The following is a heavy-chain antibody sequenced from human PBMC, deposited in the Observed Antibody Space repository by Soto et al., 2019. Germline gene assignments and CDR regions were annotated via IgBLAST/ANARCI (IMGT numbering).Heavy chain of an antibody. CDR2: IYYSGST. CDR3: ARGHNWNYAPYDY. D-gene: IGHD1-7*01. CDR1: GGSISSYY. Sequence: PSETLSLTCTVSGGSISSYYWSWIRQPPGKGLEWIGYIYYSGSTNYNPSLKSRVTISVDTSKNQFSLKLSSVTAADTAVYYCARGHNWNYAPYDYWGQGTLVTVSS. V-gene: IGHV4-59*01. J-gene: IGHJ4*02.